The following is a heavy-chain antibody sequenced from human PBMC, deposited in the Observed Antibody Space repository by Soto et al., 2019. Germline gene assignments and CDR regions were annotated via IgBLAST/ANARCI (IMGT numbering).Heavy chain of an antibody. D-gene: IGHD4-17*01. V-gene: IGHV3-33*01. CDR3: ARGRGGDYGGNSGDFDY. CDR1: GFTFSGFG. Sequence: QVQLVESGGGVVQPGGSLRLSCAASGFTFSGFGMHWVRQAPGKGLEWVAVIWYDGNDKYYADSVKGRFSVSRDNSKNRLYLHMNSLRAEDTAVYYCARGRGGDYGGNSGDFDYWGQGTLVTVSS. CDR2: IWYDGNDK. J-gene: IGHJ4*02.